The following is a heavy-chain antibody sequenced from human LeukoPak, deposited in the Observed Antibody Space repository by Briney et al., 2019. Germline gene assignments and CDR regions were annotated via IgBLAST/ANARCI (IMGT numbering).Heavy chain of an antibody. Sequence: GGSLRLSCAASGFTFSSYEMNWVRQAPGKGLEWVSYISSSGSTIYYADSVKGRFTISRDNAKNSLYLQMNSLRAEDTAVYYCARDGSYSSSSLWFDPWGQGTLVTVSS. CDR3: ARDGSYSSSSLWFDP. J-gene: IGHJ5*02. CDR1: GFTFSSYE. CDR2: ISSSGSTI. D-gene: IGHD6-6*01. V-gene: IGHV3-48*03.